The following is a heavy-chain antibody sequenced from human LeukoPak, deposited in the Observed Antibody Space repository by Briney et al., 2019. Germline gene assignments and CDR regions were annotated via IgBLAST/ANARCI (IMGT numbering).Heavy chain of an antibody. Sequence: SETLSLTCTVSGGSMNTYYWTWIRQTAGGGLEWIGQVHSSVGTTYNPSLRSRVSLSLDTSKNHSSLRLASVTAADTAVYFCARERDHGYSYGHVLDFWGQGIPVTVSS. V-gene: IGHV4-4*07. CDR3: ARERDHGYSYGHVLDF. CDR2: VHSSVGT. J-gene: IGHJ4*02. D-gene: IGHD5-18*01. CDR1: GGSMNTYY.